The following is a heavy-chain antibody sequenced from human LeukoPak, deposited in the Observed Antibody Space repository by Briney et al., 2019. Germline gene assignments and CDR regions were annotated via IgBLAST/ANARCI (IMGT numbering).Heavy chain of an antibody. D-gene: IGHD2-2*01. CDR3: ARGYATAFDS. Sequence: GGSLRLSCVASGFTFSSFYMNWVRQAPGKGLEWLANINQDGSEKYYVDSVEGRSTVSRDNAKNSLYLHMNSLRAEDTAVFYCARGYATAFDSWGQGAPVTVSS. CDR1: GFTFSSFY. V-gene: IGHV3-7*01. CDR2: INQDGSEK. J-gene: IGHJ4*02.